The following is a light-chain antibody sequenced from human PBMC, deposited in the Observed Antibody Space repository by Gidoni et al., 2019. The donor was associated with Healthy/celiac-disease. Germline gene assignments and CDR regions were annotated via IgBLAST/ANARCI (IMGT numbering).Light chain of an antibody. V-gene: IGLV1-51*01. J-gene: IGLJ3*02. CDR1: SSNIGNNY. CDR3: GTWDSSLSAGRV. Sequence: QSVLTQPPSVSAAPGQKVTNSCSGSSSNIGNNYVSWYQQLPGTAPKLLIYDNNKRPSGIPDRFSGSKSGTSATLGITGLQTGDEADYYCGTWDSSLSAGRVFGGGTKLTVL. CDR2: DNN.